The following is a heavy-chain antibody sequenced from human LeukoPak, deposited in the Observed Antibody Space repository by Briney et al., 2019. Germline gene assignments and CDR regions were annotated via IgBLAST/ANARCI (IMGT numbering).Heavy chain of an antibody. V-gene: IGHV3-15*01. CDR1: GFTLSGTW. D-gene: IGHD1-26*01. J-gene: IGHJ3*02. CDR2: FKSKAAGGTT. Sequence: AEPLTLFCAASGFTLSGTWMGWGRQGPVRGQELVCRFKSKAAGGTTDYPAPVAGRFTISRDDSKNMLSLQMNSLKTEATDVYYCTRGAPQADVFDIWGQGTMVTVSS. CDR3: TRGAPQADVFDI.